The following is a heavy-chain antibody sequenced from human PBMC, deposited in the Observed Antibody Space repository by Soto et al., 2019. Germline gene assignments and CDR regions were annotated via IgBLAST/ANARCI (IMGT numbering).Heavy chain of an antibody. J-gene: IGHJ4*02. CDR3: AKDLVDVVVPAATFDY. CDR1: GFTFSSYA. Sequence: GGSLRLSCAASGFTFSSYAMSWVRQAPGKGLEWVSAISGSGGSTYYADSVKGRFTISRDNSKNTLYLQMNSLRAEDTAVYYCAKDLVDVVVPAATFDYWGQGTLVTVYS. CDR2: ISGSGGST. V-gene: IGHV3-23*01. D-gene: IGHD2-2*01.